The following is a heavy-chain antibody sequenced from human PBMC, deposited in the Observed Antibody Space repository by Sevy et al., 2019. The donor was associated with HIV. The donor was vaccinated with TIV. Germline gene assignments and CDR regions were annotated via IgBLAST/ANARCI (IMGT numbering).Heavy chain of an antibody. CDR2: ISGSGGST. V-gene: IGHV3-23*01. D-gene: IGHD2-21*02. CDR3: AKDPVAYCGGDCLYYMDV. CDR1: GFTFSRYA. J-gene: IGHJ6*03. Sequence: GGSLRLSCAASGFTFSRYAMSWVRQAPGKGPEWVSAISGSGGSTYYADSVKGRYTISRDNYKNTLYMQMNSLRAEDTAVYYCAKDPVAYCGGDCLYYMDVWGKGTTVT.